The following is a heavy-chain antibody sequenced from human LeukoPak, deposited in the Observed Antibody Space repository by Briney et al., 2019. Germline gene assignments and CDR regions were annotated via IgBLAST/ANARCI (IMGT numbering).Heavy chain of an antibody. CDR2: MNPNSGNA. CDR3: ARDGSGTYWAYYNWFDP. D-gene: IGHD3-10*01. CDR1: GYTFTSYD. V-gene: IGHV1-8*01. J-gene: IGHJ5*02. Sequence: ASVTVSCKASGYTFTSYDINWVRQAPGRGLEWMGWMNPNSGNAGYAQKFQGRVTMTRNTSISTAYMELSNLRPEDTAVYYCARDGSGTYWAYYNWFDPWGQGTLVTVSS.